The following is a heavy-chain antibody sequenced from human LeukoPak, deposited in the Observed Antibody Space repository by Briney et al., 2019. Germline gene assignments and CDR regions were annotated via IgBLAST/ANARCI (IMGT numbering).Heavy chain of an antibody. CDR3: ARRRSSGSQNWFDP. V-gene: IGHV5-51*01. J-gene: IGHJ5*02. CDR2: IYPGDSDI. D-gene: IGHD3-22*01. CDR1: GYSFTSYW. Sequence: RGESLKISFMGSGYSFTSYWIGCVRQMPGKGLEWMAIIYPGDSDIIYSPSFQGQVTISADTSISTAYLQWSSLKASDTAMYYCARRRSSGSQNWFDPWGQGTLVTVSS.